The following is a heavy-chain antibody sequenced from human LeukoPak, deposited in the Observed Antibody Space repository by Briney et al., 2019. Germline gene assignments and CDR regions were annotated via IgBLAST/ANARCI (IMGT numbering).Heavy chain of an antibody. CDR1: GFTVSSNY. CDR3: ARDCKALLWFEDLQGCYYGMDV. J-gene: IGHJ6*02. Sequence: PGGSLRLSCAVSGFTVSSNYMSWVRQAPGKGLEWVSVIYSGGSTYYADSVKGRFTISRDNSKNTLYLQMNSLRAEDTAVYYCARDCKALLWFEDLQGCYYGMDVWGQGTTVTVSS. CDR2: IYSGGST. V-gene: IGHV3-66*01. D-gene: IGHD3-10*01.